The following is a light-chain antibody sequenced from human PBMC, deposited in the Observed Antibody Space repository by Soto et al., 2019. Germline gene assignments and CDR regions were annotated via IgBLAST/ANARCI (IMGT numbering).Light chain of an antibody. CDR3: QQYHNLWT. CDR2: RTS. J-gene: IGKJ1*01. V-gene: IGKV3-15*01. Sequence: EIVMTQSPATLSVSPGERATLSCRASQSISSNLAWYQQKPGQAPRLLMFRTSSRATGFPARFSGSGSGTEFNLTISSLQSEDFGVYYCQQYHNLWTFGQGTKVEIK. CDR1: QSISSN.